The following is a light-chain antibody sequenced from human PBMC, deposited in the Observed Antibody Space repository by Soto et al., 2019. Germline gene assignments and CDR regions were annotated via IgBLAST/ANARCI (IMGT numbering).Light chain of an antibody. J-gene: IGKJ2*01. CDR1: QSVSSSY. CDR2: GAS. CDR3: QQYGRSRYT. V-gene: IGKV3-20*01. Sequence: EIVLTQSPCTLSLSPGERATLSCRASQSVSSSYLAWYQQKPGQAPRLLIYGASSRATGIPDRFSGSGSGTDFTLTISRLEPEDLAVYYCQQYGRSRYTFGQGTKLEIK.